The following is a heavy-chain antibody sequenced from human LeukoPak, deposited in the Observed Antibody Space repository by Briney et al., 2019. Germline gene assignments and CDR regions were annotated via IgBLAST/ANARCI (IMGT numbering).Heavy chain of an antibody. CDR1: GASISTSY. CDR3: ARGGSFDP. V-gene: IGHV4-59*12. Sequence: SETLSLTCTVSGASISTSYWSWLRQSPGKGLEWIGYIYYSGNTNYNPSLKSRVTISGDTSRNQFSLNLTSVTAADTAVYYCARGGSFDPWGQGILVTVSS. J-gene: IGHJ5*02. CDR2: IYYSGNT.